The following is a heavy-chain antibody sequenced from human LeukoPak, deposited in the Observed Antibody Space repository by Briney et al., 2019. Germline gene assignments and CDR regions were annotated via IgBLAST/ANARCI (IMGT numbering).Heavy chain of an antibody. Sequence: GGSLRLSCAASGITFSSYWMSWVRQAPGKGLEWVSYISSSGSTIYYADSVKGRFTISRDNAKNSLYLQMNSLRAEDTAVYYCAKDLLPGGGSYSIDYWGQGTLVTVSS. V-gene: IGHV3-48*04. CDR1: GITFSSYW. CDR3: AKDLLPGGGSYSIDY. D-gene: IGHD1-26*01. J-gene: IGHJ4*02. CDR2: ISSSGSTI.